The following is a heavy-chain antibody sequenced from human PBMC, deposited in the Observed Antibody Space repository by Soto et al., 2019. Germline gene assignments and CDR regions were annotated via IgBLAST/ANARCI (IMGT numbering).Heavy chain of an antibody. D-gene: IGHD3-3*01. V-gene: IGHV3-23*01. CDR3: AKDRGRHYDFWSGYSDDAFDI. CDR1: GFTFSSYA. J-gene: IGHJ3*02. CDR2: ISGSGGST. Sequence: GGSLRLSCAASGFTFSSYAMSWVRQAPGKGLEWVSAISGSGGSTYYADSVKGRFTISRDNSKNTLYLQMNSLRAEDTAVYYCAKDRGRHYDFWSGYSDDAFDIWGQGTMVTVSS.